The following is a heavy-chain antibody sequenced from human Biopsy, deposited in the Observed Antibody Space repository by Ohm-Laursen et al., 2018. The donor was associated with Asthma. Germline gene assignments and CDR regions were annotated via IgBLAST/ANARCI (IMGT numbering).Heavy chain of an antibody. V-gene: IGHV4-39*01. CDR3: ARHWSGNGWHDMYTWFDP. J-gene: IGHJ5*02. D-gene: IGHD1-1*01. CDR2: VYHSGET. CDR1: GGSFSSNY. Sequence: SETLSLTCAVYGGSFSSNYWAWVRQPPGNRLEWIGSVYHSGETYYSSSLRSRLTMSVDTSRNQFSLRLTSVTAADTAVYFCARHWSGNGWHDMYTWFDPWGLGTLVTVSS.